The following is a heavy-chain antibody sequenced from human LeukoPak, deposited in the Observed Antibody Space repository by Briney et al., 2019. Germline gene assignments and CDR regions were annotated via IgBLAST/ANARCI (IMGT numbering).Heavy chain of an antibody. CDR3: ARERNSGDYGNAFDV. D-gene: IGHD4-17*01. CDR2: INPKRGVT. CDR1: GYTFTDYY. Sequence: ASVKVSCKTSGYTFTDYYIHWLRQAPGQGLEWMGLINPKRGVTTYSQKFQGRVTMTRDTSITTAYMELSRLRSDDTSIYYCARERNSGDYGNAFDVWGQGTKVTVS. J-gene: IGHJ3*01. V-gene: IGHV1-2*02.